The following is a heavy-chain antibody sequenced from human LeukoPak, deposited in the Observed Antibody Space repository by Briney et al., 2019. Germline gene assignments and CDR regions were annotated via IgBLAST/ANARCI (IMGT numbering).Heavy chain of an antibody. J-gene: IGHJ4*02. CDR3: ARVTRGDLTGAFDY. CDR1: GYTFTSYA. CDR2: INAGNGNT. Sequence: GASVTVSCKASGYTFTSYAMHWVRQAPGQRLEWMGWINAGNGNTKYSQKFQGRVTITRDTSASTAYMELSSLRSEDTAVYYCARVTRGDLTGAFDYWGQGTLVTVSS. D-gene: IGHD2-21*02. V-gene: IGHV1-3*01.